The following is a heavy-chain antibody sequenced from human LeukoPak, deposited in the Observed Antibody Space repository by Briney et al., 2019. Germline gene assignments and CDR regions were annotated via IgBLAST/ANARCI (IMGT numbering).Heavy chain of an antibody. CDR2: IYTSGST. Sequence: SETLSLNCTVSGGSIRSYYWSWIRQPAGKGLERIGRIYTSGSTNYNPSLKSRVTMSVDTSKNQFSLKLSSVTAADTAVYYCARGSVPYYYDSSGYYDAFDIWGQGTMVTVSS. V-gene: IGHV4-4*07. CDR1: GGSIRSYY. J-gene: IGHJ3*02. CDR3: ARGSVPYYYDSSGYYDAFDI. D-gene: IGHD3-22*01.